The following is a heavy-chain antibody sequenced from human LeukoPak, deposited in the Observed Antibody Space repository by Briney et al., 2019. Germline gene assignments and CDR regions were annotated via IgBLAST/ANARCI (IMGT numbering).Heavy chain of an antibody. D-gene: IGHD3-22*01. V-gene: IGHV3-7*01. J-gene: IGHJ4*02. CDR1: GFTFSSYW. Sequence: GGSLRLSCAASGFTFSSYWMNWVRQAPGKGLEWVANIKQDGSEKYYVDSVKGRFTISRDNAKNSLYLQMNSLRAEDTAVYYCARVASSGYYYFSDYWGQGTQVTASS. CDR3: ARVASSGYYYFSDY. CDR2: IKQDGSEK.